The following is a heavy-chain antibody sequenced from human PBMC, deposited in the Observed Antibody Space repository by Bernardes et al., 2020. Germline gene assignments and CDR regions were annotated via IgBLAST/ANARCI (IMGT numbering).Heavy chain of an antibody. CDR2: ISAYNGNT. Sequence: ASVKVSCKASGYTFTSYGISWVRQAPGQGLEWMGWISAYNGNTNYAQKLQGRVTMTTDTSTSTAYMELRSLRSDDTAVYYCARDGERSSSLSRHRYWYFDRWGRGTLVTVS. V-gene: IGHV1-18*01. CDR1: GYTFTSYG. J-gene: IGHJ2*01. CDR3: ARDGERSSSLSRHRYWYFDR. D-gene: IGHD6-13*01.